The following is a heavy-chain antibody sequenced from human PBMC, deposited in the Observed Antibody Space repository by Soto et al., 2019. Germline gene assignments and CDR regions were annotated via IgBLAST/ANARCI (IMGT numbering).Heavy chain of an antibody. Sequence: PSETLSLTCTVSGGSISSYYWSWIRQPPGKGLEWIGYIYYSGSTNYNPSLKSRVTISVDTSKNQFSLNLSSVTAADTAVYYCARDCSGGSCYPYGMDVWGQGTTVTVS. CDR1: GGSISSYY. V-gene: IGHV4-59*01. CDR2: IYYSGST. CDR3: ARDCSGGSCYPYGMDV. J-gene: IGHJ6*02. D-gene: IGHD2-15*01.